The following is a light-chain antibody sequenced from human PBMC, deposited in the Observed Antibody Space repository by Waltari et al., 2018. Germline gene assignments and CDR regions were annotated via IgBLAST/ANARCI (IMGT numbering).Light chain of an antibody. J-gene: IGKJ2*02. CDR3: QQYATTPRT. Sequence: DIVMTQSPDSLAVSLGERATIKCKSSQSVLYSPNNKNYLAWFQQKPGQPPKLLIYWASTRESGVPDRFSGSGSVTDFTLTISSLQAEDVAIYYCQQYATTPRTFGQGTKLEIK. CDR1: QSVLYSPNNKNY. CDR2: WAS. V-gene: IGKV4-1*01.